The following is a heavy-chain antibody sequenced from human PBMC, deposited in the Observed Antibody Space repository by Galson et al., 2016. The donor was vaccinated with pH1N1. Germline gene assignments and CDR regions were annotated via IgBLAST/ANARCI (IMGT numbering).Heavy chain of an antibody. CDR1: GSSLSTSGVG. CDR2: ISWNDDK. J-gene: IGHJ4*02. Sequence: PALVKPTQTLTLTCTFSGSSLSTSGVGVGWIRQPPGKALEWLALISWNDDKRYSPSLRTRLTITKDTFQNQVVLIMTNMDSVATATYYCAHYFDFWGAYDYWGQGTLVTVSA. D-gene: IGHD3-3*01. V-gene: IGHV2-5*01. CDR3: AHYFDFWGAYDY.